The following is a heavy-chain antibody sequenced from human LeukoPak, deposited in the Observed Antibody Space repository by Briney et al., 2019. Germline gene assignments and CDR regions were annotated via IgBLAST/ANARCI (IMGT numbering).Heavy chain of an antibody. CDR2: ISYEGSNK. CDR3: ARSILAQHAFDI. D-gene: IGHD1-26*01. CDR1: GFTFSSYA. Sequence: PGGSLRLSCAASGFTFSSYARHWVRQAPGKVLEWVAVISYEGSNKYYADSVKGRFTISRDNSKNTLYLQMNSLRADDTAVYYCARSILAQHAFDICGQGTMVTVSS. J-gene: IGHJ3*02. V-gene: IGHV3-30-3*01.